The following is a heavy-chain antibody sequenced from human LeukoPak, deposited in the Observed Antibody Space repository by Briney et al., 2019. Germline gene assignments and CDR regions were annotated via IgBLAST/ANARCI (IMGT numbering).Heavy chain of an antibody. CDR3: ARERAFDI. J-gene: IGHJ3*02. CDR2: ITYDGSNK. Sequence: GGSLRLSCAASGFTFSSYAMHWVRQAPGKGLEWVAVITYDGSNKYYADSVKGRFTISRDNSKNTLYLQMSSLRAEDTAVYYCARERAFDIWGQGTMVTVSS. V-gene: IGHV3-30-3*01. CDR1: GFTFSSYA.